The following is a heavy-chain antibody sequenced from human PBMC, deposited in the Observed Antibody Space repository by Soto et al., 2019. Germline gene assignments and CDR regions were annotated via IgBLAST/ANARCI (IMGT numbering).Heavy chain of an antibody. CDR2: IFYSGST. V-gene: IGHV4-59*08. J-gene: IGHJ5*02. CDR1: GGSLSSYY. D-gene: IGHD3-10*01. CDR3: ARHSNGAYFSTPTWGEWFDP. Sequence: QVHLQESGPGLVKPSETLSLTCTVSGGSLSSYYWSWIRQSPGMGLEWIGYIFYSGSTNYSPSLKSRVTIXVXTXXNQFSLRLTSVTAADTAVYYCARHSNGAYFSTPTWGEWFDPWGQGTLVTVSS.